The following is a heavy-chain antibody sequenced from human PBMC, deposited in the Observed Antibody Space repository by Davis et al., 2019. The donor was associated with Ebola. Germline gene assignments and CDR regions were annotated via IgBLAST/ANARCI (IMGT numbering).Heavy chain of an antibody. D-gene: IGHD6-6*01. CDR2: IYHSGST. Sequence: SETLSLTCTVSGGSISSHYWSWIRQPPGKGPEWIGNIYHSGSTYQNPSLQSRVTISLDTSKNQFSLKLSSVTAADTAVYYCARGRGYSSSQTTFDYWGQGALVTVSS. J-gene: IGHJ4*02. V-gene: IGHV4-59*08. CDR3: ARGRGYSSSQTTFDY. CDR1: GGSISSHY.